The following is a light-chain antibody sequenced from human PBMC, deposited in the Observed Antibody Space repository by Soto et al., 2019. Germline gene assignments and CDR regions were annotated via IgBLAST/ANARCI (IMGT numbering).Light chain of an antibody. CDR1: QGISRY. CDR3: LQDYNYPFT. V-gene: IGKV1-6*01. J-gene: IGKJ3*01. CDR2: DAS. Sequence: IQLTQSPSFLSASVGDRVAMSCRASQGISRYLVWYQQKPGKAPKLLIYDASNLETGVPSRFSGSGSGTDFTLTISSLQPEDFATYYCLQDYNYPFTFGPGTKVDIK.